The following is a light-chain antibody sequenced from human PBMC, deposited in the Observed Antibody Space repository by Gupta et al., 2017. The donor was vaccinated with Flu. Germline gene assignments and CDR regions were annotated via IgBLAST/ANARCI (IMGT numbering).Light chain of an antibody. CDR2: GTS. CDR1: EDVGRNF. J-gene: IGKJ2*01. CDR3: HQHKTSPYT. Sequence: GALVVSPAEPIAIPSTAAEDVGRNFLVWYQQKPGQPPRVLLYGTSNRAPGIPDRFSGGGSGTDFTLTINRLEPEDSALYYCHQHKTSPYTFGQGTKLEIK. V-gene: IGKV3-20*01.